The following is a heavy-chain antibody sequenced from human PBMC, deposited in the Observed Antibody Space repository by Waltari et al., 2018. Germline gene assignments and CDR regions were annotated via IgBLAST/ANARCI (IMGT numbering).Heavy chain of an antibody. CDR2: IKRDGTNI. V-gene: IGHV3-74*03. CDR1: GFLYNRYW. Sequence: EVQLVVSGGGLVQPGRSLRLSAAAAGFLYNRYWLGWVRQAPGQGLLWVSRIKRDGTNIKYADSVRGRFNISRDSAKNTFYLQMNSLRVEDTAVYYCTRNPGYWGQGTLVTVAS. D-gene: IGHD2-15*01. CDR3: TRNPGY. J-gene: IGHJ4*02.